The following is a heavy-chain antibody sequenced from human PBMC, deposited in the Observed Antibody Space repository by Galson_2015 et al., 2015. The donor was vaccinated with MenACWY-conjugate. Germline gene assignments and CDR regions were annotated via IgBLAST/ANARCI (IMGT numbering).Heavy chain of an antibody. D-gene: IGHD2/OR15-2a*01. CDR3: TRDRKGLIASVPSNWFDP. V-gene: IGHV3-74*01. CDR2: NRDGTST. Sequence: NRDGTSTTYADSVKGRFTISRDNAKNTLILQMNSLRVEDTAVYYCTRDRKGLIASVPSNWFDPWGQGTLVTVSS. J-gene: IGHJ5*02.